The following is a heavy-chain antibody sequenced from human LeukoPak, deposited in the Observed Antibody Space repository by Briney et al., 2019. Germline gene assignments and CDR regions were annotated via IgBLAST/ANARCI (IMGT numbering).Heavy chain of an antibody. CDR3: AKAPLSGSSWYIYYFDY. D-gene: IGHD6-13*01. J-gene: IGHJ4*02. CDR2: ITGDGGST. CDR1: GFTFDDYA. V-gene: IGHV3-43*02. Sequence: GGSLRLSCAASGFTFDDYAMHWVRQVPGKGLEWVSLITGDGGSTYYVDSVKGRFTISRDNIKNSLYLQMNSLRTEDTALYYCAKAPLSGSSWYIYYFDYWGQGTLVTVSS.